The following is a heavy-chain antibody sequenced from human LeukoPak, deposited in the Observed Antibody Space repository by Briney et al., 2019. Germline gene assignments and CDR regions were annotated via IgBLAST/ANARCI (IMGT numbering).Heavy chain of an antibody. V-gene: IGHV3-21*01. Sequence: GGSLRLSCAASGFTFNSYTMNWVRQAPGKGLEWVSSISSSSDYIYYADSVKGRLTISRDNAKNSLYLQMNSLRAEDTAVYYCARPQIVATIHAAFDIWGQGTMVTVSS. CDR2: ISSSSDYI. D-gene: IGHD5-12*01. J-gene: IGHJ3*02. CDR3: ARPQIVATIHAAFDI. CDR1: GFTFNSYT.